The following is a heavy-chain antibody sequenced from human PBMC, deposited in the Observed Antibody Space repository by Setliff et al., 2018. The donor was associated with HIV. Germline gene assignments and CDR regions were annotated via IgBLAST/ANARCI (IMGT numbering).Heavy chain of an antibody. CDR2: INHSGST. J-gene: IGHJ4*02. CDR1: GGSFSGYY. CDR3: ARGFVYGGCFDY. Sequence: NPSETLSLTCAVYGGSFSGYYWSWIRQPPGKGLEWIGEINHSGSTNYNPPLKSRVTISVDTSKNQFSLKLSSVTAADTAVYYCARGFVYGGCFDYWGQGTLVTVSS. D-gene: IGHD4-17*01. V-gene: IGHV4-34*01.